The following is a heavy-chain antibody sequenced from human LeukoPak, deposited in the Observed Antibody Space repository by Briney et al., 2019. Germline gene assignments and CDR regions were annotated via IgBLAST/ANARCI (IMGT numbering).Heavy chain of an antibody. V-gene: IGHV3-30*04. D-gene: IGHD6-6*01. CDR1: GFIFSNSA. J-gene: IGHJ6*03. CDR3: ARDPKPSGYYYHYMDV. CDR2: ISFDGNNK. Sequence: GGSLRLSCAASGFIFSNSAMYWVRQAPGKGLERVAVISFDGNNKYEADSVKGRFTISRDNSRNTLYLQMNSLRVDDTAVYYCARDPKPSGYYYHYMDVWGKGTTVIVSS.